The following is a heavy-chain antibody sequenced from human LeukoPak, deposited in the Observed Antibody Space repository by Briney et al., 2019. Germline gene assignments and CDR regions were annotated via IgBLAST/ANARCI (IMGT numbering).Heavy chain of an antibody. V-gene: IGHV1-8*01. D-gene: IGHD3-10*01. CDR2: MNPNSGNA. Sequence: GASVKVSCKASGYTFTSYDINWVRQAPGQGLQWMGWMNPNSGNAVYAQKFQGRVTMTRSTSINTAYMELSSLRSEDTAVYYCARGSSRSFDIWGLGTMVTVSS. CDR1: GYTFTSYD. J-gene: IGHJ3*02. CDR3: ARGSSRSFDI.